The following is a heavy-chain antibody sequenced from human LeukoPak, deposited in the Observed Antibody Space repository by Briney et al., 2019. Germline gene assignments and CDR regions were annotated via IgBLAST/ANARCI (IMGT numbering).Heavy chain of an antibody. J-gene: IGHJ4*02. D-gene: IGHD2-8*02. CDR3: ARDTLYGTGGYYYVDY. CDR2: INPNSGGT. V-gene: IGHV1-2*02. Sequence: GASVKVSCKTSGYTFTDYYIHWVRQAPGQGLEWMGWINPNSGGTNSAKKFQGRVTMTRDTSISTAYMELSRLRSDDTAVYYCARDTLYGTGGYYYVDYWGQGTLVTVSS. CDR1: GYTFTDYY.